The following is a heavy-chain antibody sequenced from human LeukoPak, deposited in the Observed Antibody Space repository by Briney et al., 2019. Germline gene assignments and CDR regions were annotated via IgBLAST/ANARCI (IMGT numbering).Heavy chain of an antibody. J-gene: IGHJ4*02. CDR3: ARRLVVLQGFDY. Sequence: SETLSLTCAVSGYSTSSGYYWGWIRQPPGKGLEWIGSIYHSGSTYYNPSLKSRVTISVDTSKNQFSLKLSSVTAADTAVYYCARRLVVLQGFDYWGQGTLVTVSS. CDR2: IYHSGST. V-gene: IGHV4-38-2*01. D-gene: IGHD3-16*02. CDR1: GYSTSSGYY.